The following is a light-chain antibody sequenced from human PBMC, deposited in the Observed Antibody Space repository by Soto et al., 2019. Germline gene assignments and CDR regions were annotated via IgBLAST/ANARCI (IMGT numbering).Light chain of an antibody. CDR1: QNIRSR. Sequence: DFQMTQSPSTLSASVGDRVTITCRASQNIRSRLAWFQQKPGKAPKLLIYDASSLESGVPQRFSGSGSGTEFTLTISSLHTDDFSTYYCQQYTDWPWGNFGGGTKV. CDR2: DAS. V-gene: IGKV1-5*01. J-gene: IGKJ4*01. CDR3: QQYTDWPWGN.